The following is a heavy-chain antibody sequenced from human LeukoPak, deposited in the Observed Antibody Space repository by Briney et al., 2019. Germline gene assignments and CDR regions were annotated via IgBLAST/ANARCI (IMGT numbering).Heavy chain of an antibody. Sequence: GGSLRLSCAASGFTFSSYAMHWVRQAPGSGLEWVAVISYDGSKTYYADSVRGRFTISRDNSENTLHLQMSSLRGDDTAVYYCMREVAIATDHWGQGTLVTVSS. V-gene: IGHV3-30*04. J-gene: IGHJ4*02. CDR2: ISYDGSKT. CDR3: MREVAIATDH. CDR1: GFTFSSYA. D-gene: IGHD5-12*01.